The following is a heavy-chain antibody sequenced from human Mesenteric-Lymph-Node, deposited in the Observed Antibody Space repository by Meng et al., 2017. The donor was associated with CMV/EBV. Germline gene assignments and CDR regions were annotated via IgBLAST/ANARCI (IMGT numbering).Heavy chain of an antibody. CDR1: GFTFSSYS. CDR3: ATGSQFYYDY. V-gene: IGHV3-21*04. Sequence: GESLKISCAASGFTFSSYSMNWVRQAPGKGLEWVSSISSSSSYIYYADSVKGRFTISRDNAKNTVYLQMNSLRAEDTAVYFCATGSQFYYDYWGQGTLVTVSS. CDR2: ISSSSSYI. J-gene: IGHJ4*02. D-gene: IGHD3-3*01.